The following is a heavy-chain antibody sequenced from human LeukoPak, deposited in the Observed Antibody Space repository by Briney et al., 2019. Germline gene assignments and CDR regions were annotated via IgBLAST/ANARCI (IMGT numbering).Heavy chain of an antibody. D-gene: IGHD2-2*01. CDR2: ISGSGGGT. CDR3: ARNECSTLDY. Sequence: GGSLRLSCAASGFTFSSYAMSWVRQAPGKGLECISVISGSGGGTYYADSVKGRFTISRDNSKNTLSLQMNSLRGEDTAVYYCARNECSTLDYWGQGTLVTVSS. CDR1: GFTFSSYA. J-gene: IGHJ4*02. V-gene: IGHV3-23*01.